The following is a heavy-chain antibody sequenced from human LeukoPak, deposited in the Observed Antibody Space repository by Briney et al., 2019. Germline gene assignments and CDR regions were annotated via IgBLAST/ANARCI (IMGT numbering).Heavy chain of an antibody. V-gene: IGHV3-74*01. J-gene: IGHJ5*02. CDR1: GFTFNSYW. Sequence: GGSLRLSCAASGFTFNSYWMVWFRQAPGKGLVWVSCINPDGSWTLHADSVKGRFAISRDYARNTLYLQMGSLGVEDTAMYYCARYEQRPGVTASDPWSQGTLVTVSS. CDR2: INPDGSWT. D-gene: IGHD2-21*02. CDR3: ARYEQRPGVTASDP.